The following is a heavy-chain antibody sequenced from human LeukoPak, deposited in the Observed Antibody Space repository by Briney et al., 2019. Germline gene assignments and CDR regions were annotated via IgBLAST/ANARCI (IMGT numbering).Heavy chain of an antibody. Sequence: GGSLRLSCAASGFTFSSYWMSWVRQAPGKGPEWVANIKQDGSEKYYVDSVKGRFTISRDNAKNSLYLQMNSLRAEDTAVYYCARKVSGNWPRPIDYWGQGTLVTVSS. CDR1: GFTFSSYW. J-gene: IGHJ4*02. V-gene: IGHV3-7*01. CDR2: IKQDGSEK. CDR3: ARKVSGNWPRPIDY. D-gene: IGHD1-1*01.